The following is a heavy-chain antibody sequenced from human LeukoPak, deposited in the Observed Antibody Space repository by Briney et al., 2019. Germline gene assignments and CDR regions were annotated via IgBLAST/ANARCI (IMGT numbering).Heavy chain of an antibody. V-gene: IGHV3-15*01. J-gene: IGHJ3*02. Sequence: GGSQRLSCAASGLTFSNAWMSWVRQAPGKGLEWVGRIKSKTDGGTTDYGAPVKGRFIISRDDSKNTLYLQMNGLKIEDTGVYYCITDPGEWEPIWGQGTMVTVSS. CDR1: GLTFSNAW. D-gene: IGHD1-26*01. CDR2: IKSKTDGGTT. CDR3: ITDPGEWEPI.